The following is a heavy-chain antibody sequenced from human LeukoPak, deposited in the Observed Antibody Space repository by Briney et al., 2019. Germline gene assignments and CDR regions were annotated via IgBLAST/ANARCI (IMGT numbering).Heavy chain of an antibody. CDR2: ISSSSTYI. Sequence: GGSLRLSCAASGFTFSTYSMTWVRQAPGKGLEWVSSISSSSTYIYYADSVKGRFTISRDNAKSSLYLQMNSLRAEDTAVYYCARQRTTMTTGLLGYWGQGTLVTVSS. V-gene: IGHV3-21*01. CDR1: GFTFSTYS. J-gene: IGHJ4*02. D-gene: IGHD4-17*01. CDR3: ARQRTTMTTGLLGY.